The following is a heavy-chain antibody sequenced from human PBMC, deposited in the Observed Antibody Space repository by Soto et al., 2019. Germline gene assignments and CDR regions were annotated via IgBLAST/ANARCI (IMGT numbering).Heavy chain of an antibody. Sequence: EVQLLESGGNLVQPGGSLRLSCAASGFTFSTYGMTWVRQAPGKGLEWVSSISDSGDSTYYAASVKGRFTISRDNSKNTLVLQVNSLRAEDTAVYYCAKDHAWGRRVTTRFAYWGPGALVTVSS. CDR1: GFTFSTYG. V-gene: IGHV3-23*01. CDR2: ISDSGDST. J-gene: IGHJ4*02. D-gene: IGHD4-17*01. CDR3: AKDHAWGRRVTTRFAY.